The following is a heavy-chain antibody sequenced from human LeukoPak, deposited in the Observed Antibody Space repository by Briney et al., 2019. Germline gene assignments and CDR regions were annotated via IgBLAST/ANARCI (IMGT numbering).Heavy chain of an antibody. D-gene: IGHD2-15*01. V-gene: IGHV3-7*01. Sequence: GRSLRLSCAASGFTFSSYWMSWVRQAPGKWLEWLANIKQDGSGRYYVDSVKGRFTISRDNAKNSLYLQMNSLRAEDTAVYYCARLLGYCSGGSCYSIRFDYWGQGTLVTVSS. CDR3: ARLLGYCSGGSCYSIRFDY. CDR2: IKQDGSGR. CDR1: GFTFSSYW. J-gene: IGHJ4*02.